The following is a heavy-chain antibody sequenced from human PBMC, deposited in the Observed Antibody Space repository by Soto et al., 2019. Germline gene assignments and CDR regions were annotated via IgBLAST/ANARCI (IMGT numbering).Heavy chain of an antibody. CDR1: GGSINSSIYF. CDR3: ARHYSSGSRNCFDP. CDR2: IYYSGIT. D-gene: IGHD6-19*01. V-gene: IGHV4-39*01. J-gene: IGHJ5*02. Sequence: PSETLSLTSSVSGGSINSSIYFWGWVRHPPGKGLEWIGSIYYSGITYYNPSLRSRVTISVDTSKNQFSLKLSSVTAADTAVFYCARHYSSGSRNCFDPWGQGILVTVSS.